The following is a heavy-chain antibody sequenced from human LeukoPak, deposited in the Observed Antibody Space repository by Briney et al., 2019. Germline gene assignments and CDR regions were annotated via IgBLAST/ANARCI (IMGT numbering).Heavy chain of an antibody. J-gene: IGHJ3*02. D-gene: IGHD5-18*01. CDR2: INPNSGGT. V-gene: IGHV1-2*02. Sequence: ASVKVSCKASGYTFTGYYMHWVRQAPGQGLEWMGWINPNSGGTNYAQKFQGRVTMTRDTSISTAYMELSRLRSDDTAVYYCARPVRRYGPRNAFDIWGQGTMVTVSS. CDR1: GYTFTGYY. CDR3: ARPVRRYGPRNAFDI.